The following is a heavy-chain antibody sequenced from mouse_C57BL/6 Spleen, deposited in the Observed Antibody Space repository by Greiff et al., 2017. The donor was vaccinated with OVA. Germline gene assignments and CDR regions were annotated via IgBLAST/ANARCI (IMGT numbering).Heavy chain of an antibody. CDR1: GYTFTGYW. D-gene: IGHD1-1*01. Sequence: QVQLQQSGAELMKPGASVKLSCKATGYTFTGYWIEWVKQRPGHGLEWIGEILPGSGSTNYNEKVKSKATLTGDKSSSTAFMPLSSLTSEDSAVYYGARDYGNSAYYYAMDYWGQGTSVTVSS. CDR3: ARDYGNSAYYYAMDY. CDR2: ILPGSGST. V-gene: IGHV1-9*01. J-gene: IGHJ4*01.